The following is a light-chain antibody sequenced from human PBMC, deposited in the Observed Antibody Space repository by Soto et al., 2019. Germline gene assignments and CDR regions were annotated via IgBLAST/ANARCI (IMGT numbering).Light chain of an antibody. CDR1: QTISNY. CDR3: PQSYSFPYT. Sequence: DIQMTQSPSSLSASVVHRVTITCRPSQTISNYFNWYQQKPGKAPKVLIYAASTLQNGLPSRFSRSTSGAAFTLTITGLPTEDFETYYCPQSYSFPYTYSQRTNL. J-gene: IGKJ2*01. CDR2: AAS. V-gene: IGKV1-39*01.